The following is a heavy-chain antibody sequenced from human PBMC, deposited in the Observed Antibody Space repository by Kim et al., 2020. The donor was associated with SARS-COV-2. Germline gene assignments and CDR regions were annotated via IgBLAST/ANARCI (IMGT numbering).Heavy chain of an antibody. CDR3: ARGGGQYYSV. CDR1: GFPFTTYY. CDR2: IKPDGSEK. J-gene: IGHJ4*02. D-gene: IGHD3-10*01. Sequence: GGSLRLSCAASGFPFTTYYMTWVRQAPGKGLEWVANIKPDGSEKSYVDSAKGRFTISRDNAKSSVYLQMNSLRGEDTAVYYWARGGGQYYSVWGRGTLVTVSS. V-gene: IGHV3-7*01.